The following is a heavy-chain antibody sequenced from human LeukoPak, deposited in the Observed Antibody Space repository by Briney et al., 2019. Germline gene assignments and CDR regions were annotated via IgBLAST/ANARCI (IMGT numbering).Heavy chain of an antibody. D-gene: IGHD6-13*01. CDR2: IYYGGNT. V-gene: IGHV4-39*01. Sequence: PSETLSLTCIVSGGSVSSGRHHWAWIRQPPGMGLEWIGSIYYGGNTYYSLSLKSRVTISVETSKNQFSLRLSSVTATDTAVYYCARGENVAAAGIEYWGQGTLVTVSS. CDR3: ARGENVAAAGIEY. CDR1: GGSVSSGRHH. J-gene: IGHJ4*02.